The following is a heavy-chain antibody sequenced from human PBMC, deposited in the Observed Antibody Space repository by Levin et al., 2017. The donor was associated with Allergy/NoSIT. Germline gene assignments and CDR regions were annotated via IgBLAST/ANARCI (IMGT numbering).Heavy chain of an antibody. CDR1: GFTFSSYS. J-gene: IGHJ4*02. D-gene: IGHD1-26*01. CDR2: ITSSSSYI. CDR3: ARGLGSAWEYYFDY. Sequence: GGSLRLSCAASGFTFSSYSMNWVRQAPGKGLEWVSSITSSSSYIYYADSVKGRFTISRDNAKNSLYLQMNSLRAEDTAVYYCARGLGSAWEYYFDYWGQGTLVTVSS. V-gene: IGHV3-21*01.